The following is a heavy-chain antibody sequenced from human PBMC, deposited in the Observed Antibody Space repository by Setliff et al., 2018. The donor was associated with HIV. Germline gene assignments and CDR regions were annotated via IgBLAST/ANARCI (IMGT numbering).Heavy chain of an antibody. CDR3: ARQVGSQYSYWAYYFDS. CDR2: LYHSGTN. V-gene: IGHV4-38-2*01. Sequence: SETLSLTCAVSGYSISSGYFWGWIRQPPGKGLEWIGSLYHSGTNFYNPSLKSRVTITLDTSTNRFSLRLNSVTAADTAIYYCARQVGSQYSYWAYYFDSWGQGALVTVSS. J-gene: IGHJ4*02. CDR1: GYSISSGYF. D-gene: IGHD5-18*01.